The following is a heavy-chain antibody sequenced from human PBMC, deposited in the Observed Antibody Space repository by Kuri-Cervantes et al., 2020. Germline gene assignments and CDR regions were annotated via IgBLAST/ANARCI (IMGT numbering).Heavy chain of an antibody. Sequence: GESLKISCAASGFTFSSYGMHWVRQAPGKGLEWVAVISYDGSNKYYADSVKGRFTISRDNSKNTLYLQMNSLRAEDTAVYYCAREAAVAGTVFDYWGQGTLVTVSS. J-gene: IGHJ4*02. D-gene: IGHD6-19*01. CDR1: GFTFSSYG. CDR2: ISYDGSNK. V-gene: IGHV3-30*03. CDR3: AREAAVAGTVFDY.